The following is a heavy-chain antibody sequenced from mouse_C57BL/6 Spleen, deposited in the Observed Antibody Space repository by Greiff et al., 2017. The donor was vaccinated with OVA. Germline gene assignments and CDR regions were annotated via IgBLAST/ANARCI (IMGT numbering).Heavy chain of an antibody. D-gene: IGHD2-1*01. J-gene: IGHJ4*01. Sequence: QVQLQQSGAELVRPGASVTLSCKASGYTFTDYEMHWVKQTPVHGLEWIGAIDPETGGTAYNQKFKGKAILTADKSSSTAYMELRSLTSEDSAVYYCTPQIYYGNYEAMDYWGQGTSVTVSS. CDR1: GYTFTDYE. CDR2: IDPETGGT. V-gene: IGHV1-15*01. CDR3: TPQIYYGNYEAMDY.